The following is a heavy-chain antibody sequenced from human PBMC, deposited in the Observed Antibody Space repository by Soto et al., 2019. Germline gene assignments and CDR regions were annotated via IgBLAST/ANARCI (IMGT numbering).Heavy chain of an antibody. V-gene: IGHV1-3*01. J-gene: IGHJ3*01. CDR1: GFKFGDNL. D-gene: IGHD2-8*02. CDR3: ARDILSVGPRANDAFDV. CDR2: INPDNVNT. Sequence: QVQLVQSGAEVRKPGASVNISCWASGFKFGDNLINWVRQAPGQSLEWMGWINPDNVNTRYSQTFQGRVTISRHSSASIAYVEVTDLTSEDTAVYYCARDILSVGPRANDAFDVWGQGTMVSVSS.